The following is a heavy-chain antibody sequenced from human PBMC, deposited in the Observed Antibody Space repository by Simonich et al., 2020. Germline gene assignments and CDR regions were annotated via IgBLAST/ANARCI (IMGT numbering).Heavy chain of an antibody. CDR3: AKDLGERITMIVVVIDAFDI. D-gene: IGHD3-22*01. Sequence: GGGLVQPGGSLRLSCAASGFTFSSYAMSWVRQAPGKGLEWVSAISGSGGSTYYADSVKGRFTISRDNSKNTLYRQMNGLRAEDTAVYYCAKDLGERITMIVVVIDAFDIWGQGTMVTVSS. J-gene: IGHJ3*02. V-gene: IGHV3-23*01. CDR1: GFTFSSYA. CDR2: ISGSGGST.